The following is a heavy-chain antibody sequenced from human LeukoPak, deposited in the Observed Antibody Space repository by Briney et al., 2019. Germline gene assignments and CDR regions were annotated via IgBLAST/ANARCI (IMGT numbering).Heavy chain of an antibody. CDR3: ARDSSGYYRIDY. V-gene: IGHV4-59*08. CDR2: VFHSGRT. D-gene: IGHD3-22*01. J-gene: IGHJ4*02. Sequence: SETLSLTCTVSGGSITSYYWSWIRHPPGKGLEWIGYVFHSGRTNYNPSLKSRVTISVDTSKNQFSLKLTSVTAADTAVYYCARDSSGYYRIDYWGQGTLVTVSS. CDR1: GGSITSYY.